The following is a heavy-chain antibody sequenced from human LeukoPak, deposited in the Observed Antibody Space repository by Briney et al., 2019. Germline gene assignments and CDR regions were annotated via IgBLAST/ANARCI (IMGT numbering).Heavy chain of an antibody. CDR2: ISSSSSYI. Sequence: GGSLRLSCAASGFTFSSYSMNWVRQAPGKGLEWVSSISSSSSYIYYADSVKGRFTISRDNAKNSLYLQMNSLRAEDTALYYCARAGLYNWNYEGTAYFDYWGQGTLVIVSS. CDR1: GFTFSSYS. J-gene: IGHJ4*02. V-gene: IGHV3-21*04. CDR3: ARAGLYNWNYEGTAYFDY. D-gene: IGHD1-7*01.